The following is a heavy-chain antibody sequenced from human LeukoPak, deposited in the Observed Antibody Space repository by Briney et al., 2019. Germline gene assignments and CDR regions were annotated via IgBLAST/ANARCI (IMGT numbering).Heavy chain of an antibody. J-gene: IGHJ4*02. D-gene: IGHD3-16*01. CDR2: INHSGST. Sequence: SETLSLTCAVYGGSFSGYYWSWIRQPPGKGLEWIGEINHSGSTNYNPSLKSRATISVDTSKNQFSLKLNSVTATDTAVYYCARHYGPWGQGTLVTVSS. CDR1: GGSFSGYY. V-gene: IGHV4-34*01. CDR3: ARHYGP.